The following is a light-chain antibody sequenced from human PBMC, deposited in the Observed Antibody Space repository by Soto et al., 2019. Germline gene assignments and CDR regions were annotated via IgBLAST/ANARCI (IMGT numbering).Light chain of an antibody. Sequence: DIQLTQSPSFLSASVGDRVTITCRASQGISSYLAWYQQKPGKAPKLLIYAASTLQSGVPSRFSGSGSGTEFTLTTSSLQPEDFATYYCQQLNVFGPGTKVDIK. J-gene: IGKJ3*01. V-gene: IGKV1-9*01. CDR1: QGISSY. CDR2: AAS. CDR3: QQLNV.